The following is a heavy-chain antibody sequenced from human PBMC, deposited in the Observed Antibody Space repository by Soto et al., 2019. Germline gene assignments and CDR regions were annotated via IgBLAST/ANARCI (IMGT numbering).Heavy chain of an antibody. J-gene: IGHJ4*02. CDR2: ISYDGSNK. V-gene: IGHV3-30*18. CDR3: AKALSTNDY. CDR1: GFTFSSYG. Sequence: QVQLVESGGGVVQPGRSLRLSCAASGFTFSSYGMHWVRQAPGKGLEWVAVISYDGSNKYYADSVKGRFTISRDNSKNTLYLQMNSLRAEDTAVYYCAKALSTNDYWGQGTLVTVSS.